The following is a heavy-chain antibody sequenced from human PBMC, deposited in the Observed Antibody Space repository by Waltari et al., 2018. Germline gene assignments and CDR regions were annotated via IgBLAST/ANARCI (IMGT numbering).Heavy chain of an antibody. V-gene: IGHV4-34*01. J-gene: IGHJ4*01. Sequence: QVQLHQWGAGQLKPSETLSLTCAVSGESFLGYFWSWVRQSPGKGLEWLGSNHYSGSTNYNPTVGSRLSLSVDTTKKQFSLKLTSVTAAEAALYFCARYGEVPASYFFDHWGQGTLVTVSS. CDR1: GESFLGYF. CDR2: NHYSGST. D-gene: IGHD2-21*01. CDR3: ARYGEVPASYFFDH.